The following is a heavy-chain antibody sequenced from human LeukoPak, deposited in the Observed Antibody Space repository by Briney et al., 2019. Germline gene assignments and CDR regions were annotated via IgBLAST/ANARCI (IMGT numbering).Heavy chain of an antibody. CDR1: GGSISSSSYY. J-gene: IGHJ4*02. CDR3: ARLAYYYGSGSYYSGPDY. V-gene: IGHV4-39*01. Sequence: SETLSLTCTVSGGSISSSSYYWGWICQPRGRGLEWIVSIYYSGSTYYNPSLRSQVTISVDTSKNQFSLKLSSVTAADTAVYYCARLAYYYGSGSYYSGPDYWGQGTLVTVSS. CDR2: IYYSGST. D-gene: IGHD3-10*01.